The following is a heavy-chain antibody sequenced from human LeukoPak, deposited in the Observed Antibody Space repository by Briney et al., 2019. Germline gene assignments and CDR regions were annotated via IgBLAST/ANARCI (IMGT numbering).Heavy chain of an antibody. CDR1: GGSFSGYY. J-gene: IGHJ4*02. CDR2: INHSGST. Sequence: SETLSLTCAVYGGSFSGYYWSWIRQPPGKGLEWIGEINHSGSTNYNPSLKSRVTISVDTSKNQFSLKLSSVTAADTAVYYCASRRSGRGFDYWGQGTLVTVSS. V-gene: IGHV4-34*01. CDR3: ASRRSGRGFDY. D-gene: IGHD1-26*01.